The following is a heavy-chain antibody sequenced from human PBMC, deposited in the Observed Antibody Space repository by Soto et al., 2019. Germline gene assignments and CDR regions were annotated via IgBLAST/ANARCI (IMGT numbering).Heavy chain of an antibody. CDR1: GYTFTSYD. CDR3: ARRGYSSSWYYYYYYGMDV. J-gene: IGHJ6*02. D-gene: IGHD6-13*01. V-gene: IGHV1-8*01. Sequence: EASVKVSCKASGYTFTSYDINWVGQATGQGLEWMGWMNPNSGNTGYAQKFQGRVTMTRNTSISTAYMELSSLRSEDTAVYYCARRGYSSSWYYYYYYGMDVWGQGTTVTVSS. CDR2: MNPNSGNT.